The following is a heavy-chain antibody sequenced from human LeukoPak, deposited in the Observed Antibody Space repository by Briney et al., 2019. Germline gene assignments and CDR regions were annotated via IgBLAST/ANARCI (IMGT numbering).Heavy chain of an antibody. Sequence: SETLSLTCTVSGVSISSSNSYWGWIRQPPGKGLEWIGSIYYSGSTYYNPSLKSRVTISVDTSKNQFSLKLSSVTAADTAVYYCARQYSYYDILTGFLPYYYYMDVWGKGTTVTISS. CDR2: IYYSGST. V-gene: IGHV4-39*01. D-gene: IGHD3-9*01. J-gene: IGHJ6*03. CDR1: GVSISSSNSY. CDR3: ARQYSYYDILTGFLPYYYYMDV.